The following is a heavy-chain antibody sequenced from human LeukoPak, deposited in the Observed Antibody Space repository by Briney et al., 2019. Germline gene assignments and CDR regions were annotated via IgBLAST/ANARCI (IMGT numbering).Heavy chain of an antibody. Sequence: GGSLRLSCAASGFTFSSYAMHWVRQAPGKGLEWVAVISYDGSNKYYADSVKGRFTISRDNSKNTLYLQMNSLRAEDTAVYYCARDTSSLRFLEWSPIDYWGXGTLVTVSS. CDR1: GFTFSSYA. CDR3: ARDTSSLRFLEWSPIDY. J-gene: IGHJ4*02. D-gene: IGHD3-3*01. V-gene: IGHV3-30-3*01. CDR2: ISYDGSNK.